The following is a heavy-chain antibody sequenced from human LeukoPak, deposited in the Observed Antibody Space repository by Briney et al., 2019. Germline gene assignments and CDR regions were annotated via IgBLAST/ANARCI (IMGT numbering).Heavy chain of an antibody. D-gene: IGHD3-10*01. CDR3: AKSGGSGSYYNY. CDR1: GFTFDDYA. J-gene: IGHJ4*02. CDR2: ISWNSGSI. Sequence: GGSLRLSCAASGFTFDDYAMHWVRQAPGKGLEWVSGISWNSGSIGYADSVKGRFTISRDNAKNSLYLQMNSLRAEDTALYYCAKSGGSGSYYNYWGEGTLVTVCS. V-gene: IGHV3-9*01.